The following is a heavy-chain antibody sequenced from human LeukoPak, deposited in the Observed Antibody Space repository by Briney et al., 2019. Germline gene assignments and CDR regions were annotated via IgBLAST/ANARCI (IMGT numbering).Heavy chain of an antibody. V-gene: IGHV4-61*01. D-gene: IGHD1-1*01. CDR1: GGSVSSDSYY. Sequence: SETLSLTCTVSGGSVSSDSYYWSWIRQPPGRGLEWIGYIYYSGSTNYNPSLKSRVTISVDTSNNQFSLRLSSVTAADTAVYYCAGTKEGNFDYWGQGTLVTVSS. CDR3: AGTKEGNFDY. CDR2: IYYSGST. J-gene: IGHJ4*02.